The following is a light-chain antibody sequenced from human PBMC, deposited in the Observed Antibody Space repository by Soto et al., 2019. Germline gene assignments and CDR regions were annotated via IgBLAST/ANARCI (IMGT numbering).Light chain of an antibody. V-gene: IGKV1-39*01. CDR1: QSITTY. Sequence: DIQMTQSPSSLSASVGDRVTITCRASQSITTYLNWYQQKPGKAPDLLIYAASILQSGVPSRFSGSGSSTDFTLTISNLQPEDFATYFCQQRYTTPFTFGPGTRVDIK. J-gene: IGKJ3*01. CDR2: AAS. CDR3: QQRYTTPFT.